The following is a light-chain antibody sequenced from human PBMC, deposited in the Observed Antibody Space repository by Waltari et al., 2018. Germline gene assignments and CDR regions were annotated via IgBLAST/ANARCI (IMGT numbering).Light chain of an antibody. CDR2: AAS. CDR1: HSISAY. V-gene: IGKV1-39*01. J-gene: IGKJ5*01. CDR3: QQTYGFPTT. Sequence: DIQMTQSPSLLSASVGDRVTLTCRSIHSISAYLNWYQQKEGKAPQLLIYAASSVPRGVSSRFSGSQSGTQFTLTISYVEPEDSATYFCQQTYGFPTTFGQGTRLQIK.